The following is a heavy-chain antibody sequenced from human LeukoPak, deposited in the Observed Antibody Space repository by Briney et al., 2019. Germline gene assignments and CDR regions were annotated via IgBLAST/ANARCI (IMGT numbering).Heavy chain of an antibody. CDR1: GFTVSSNY. J-gene: IGHJ3*02. D-gene: IGHD2-2*01. V-gene: IGHV3-53*01. CDR3: ARARGKYQLLLGAFDI. CDR2: IYSGGST. Sequence: PGGSLRLSCAAPGFTVSSNYMSWVRQAPGKGLEWVSVIYSGGSTYYADSVKGRFTISRDNSKNTLYLQMNSLRAEDTAVYYCARARGKYQLLLGAFDIWGQGTMVTVSS.